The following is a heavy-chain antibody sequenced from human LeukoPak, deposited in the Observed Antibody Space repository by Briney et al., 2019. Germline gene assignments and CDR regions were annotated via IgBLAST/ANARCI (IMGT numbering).Heavy chain of an antibody. CDR3: ARSGNQLVRPFDY. V-gene: IGHV3-7*01. CDR2: IKQDGSEK. CDR1: GFTFSRYW. D-gene: IGHD6-13*01. J-gene: IGHJ4*02. Sequence: GGSLRLSCAASGFTFSRYWMTWVRQAPGKGLEWVANIKQDGSEKYYVDSVKGRFTISRDNAKNSLYLQMNSLRAEDTAVYYCARSGNQLVRPFDYWGQGTLVTVSS.